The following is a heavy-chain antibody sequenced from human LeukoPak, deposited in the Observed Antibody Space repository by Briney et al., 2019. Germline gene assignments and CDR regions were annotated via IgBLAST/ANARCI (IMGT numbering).Heavy chain of an antibody. V-gene: IGHV4-34*01. CDR3: ARGAYYYDSSGYYLGYYYYYMDV. CDR2: INHSGST. Sequence: SETLSLTCAVYGGSYSGYYWSWIRQPPGKGLEWIGEINHSGSTNYNPSLKSRVTISVDTSKNQFSLKLSSVTAADTAVYYCARGAYYYDSSGYYLGYYYYYMDVWGKGTTVTVSS. J-gene: IGHJ6*03. CDR1: GGSYSGYY. D-gene: IGHD3-22*01.